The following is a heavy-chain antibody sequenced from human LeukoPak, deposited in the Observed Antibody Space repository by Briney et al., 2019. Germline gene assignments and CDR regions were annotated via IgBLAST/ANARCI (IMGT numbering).Heavy chain of an antibody. CDR3: TRDRTSVTLFDY. CDR1: GFTFSSSA. D-gene: IGHD4-17*01. J-gene: IGHJ4*01. V-gene: IGHV3-23*01. CDR2: ISGSGVST. Sequence: PGGSLRLSCAASGFTFSSSAMSWVRQAPGKGLEWVSAISGSGVSTYYADSVKGRFTISRDNSKNTLYLQMNSLRDEDTAFYYCTRDRTSVTLFDYWGHGTLVTVSS.